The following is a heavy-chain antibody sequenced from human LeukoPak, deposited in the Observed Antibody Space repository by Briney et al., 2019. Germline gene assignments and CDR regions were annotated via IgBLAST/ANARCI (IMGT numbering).Heavy chain of an antibody. CDR2: IYHSGST. Sequence: ASETLSLTCTVSGYSISSGYYWGWIRQPPGKGLEWIGNIYHSGSTYSNPSLKSRVTISVDTSKNQFSLKLSSVTAADTAVYYCARSDVALVAAGIDYWGQGTLVTVSS. J-gene: IGHJ4*02. V-gene: IGHV4-38-2*02. CDR3: ARSDVALVAAGIDY. CDR1: GYSISSGYY. D-gene: IGHD6-13*01.